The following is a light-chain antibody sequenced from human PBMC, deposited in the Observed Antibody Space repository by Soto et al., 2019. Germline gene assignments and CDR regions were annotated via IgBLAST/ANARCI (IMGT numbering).Light chain of an antibody. V-gene: IGLV2-11*01. CDR2: DVS. CDR3: WSYAGSYTWV. Sequence: QSVLTQPRSVSGSPGQSVTISCTGTSSDVGGYNYVSWYHQHPGKAPKLMIYDVSKRPSGVPDRFSGSKSANTASLTISGLQAEDDAHYYCWSYAGSYTWVFGGGTKVTVL. J-gene: IGLJ3*02. CDR1: SSDVGGYNY.